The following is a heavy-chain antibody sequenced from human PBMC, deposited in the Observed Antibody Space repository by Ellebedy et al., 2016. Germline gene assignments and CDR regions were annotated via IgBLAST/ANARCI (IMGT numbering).Heavy chain of an antibody. CDR3: AREDGFCSGTRCHYYYYYMDV. V-gene: IGHV4-4*07. CDR1: GGSISSYY. CDR2: IYTSGST. Sequence: SETLSLXXTVSGGSISSYYCSWIRQPAGKGLEWIGHIYTSGSTDYNPSLKSRITMSVDTSKNQFSLKLSSVTAADTAMYYCAREDGFCSGTRCHYYYYYMDVWGKGTTVTVSS. D-gene: IGHD2-2*01. J-gene: IGHJ6*03.